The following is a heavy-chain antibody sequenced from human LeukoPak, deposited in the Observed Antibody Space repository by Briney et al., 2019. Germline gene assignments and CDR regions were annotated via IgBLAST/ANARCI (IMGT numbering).Heavy chain of an antibody. CDR1: GFTFSSYG. J-gene: IGHJ6*02. Sequence: QLGRSLRLSCAASGFTFSSYGMHWVRQAPGKGLEWVAVISYDGSNKYYADSEKGRFTISRDNSKNTLYLQMNSLRAEDTAVYYCAKDRRSGYYYYYYGMDVWGQGTTVTVSS. CDR2: ISYDGSNK. D-gene: IGHD3-22*01. CDR3: AKDRRSGYYYYYYGMDV. V-gene: IGHV3-30*18.